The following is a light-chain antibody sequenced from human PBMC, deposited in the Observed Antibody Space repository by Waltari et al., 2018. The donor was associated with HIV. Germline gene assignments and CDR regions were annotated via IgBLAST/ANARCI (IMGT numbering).Light chain of an antibody. CDR3: CSYAGNYTGV. CDR1: SSDVGAYNY. CDR2: DVT. V-gene: IGLV2-11*01. J-gene: IGLJ3*02. Sequence: QSALTQPRSVSGSPGQSVPISCTGPSSDVGAYNYVSWYQQHPGKAPKLIIYDVTRRPSGLPERFSGSKSGNTASLTISGLQAEDEADYYCCSYAGNYTGVFGGGTKLTVL.